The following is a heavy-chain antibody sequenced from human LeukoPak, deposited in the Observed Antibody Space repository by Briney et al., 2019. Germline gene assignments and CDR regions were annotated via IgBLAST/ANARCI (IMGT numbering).Heavy chain of an antibody. CDR2: ITGSTRST. J-gene: IGHJ4*02. CDR1: GFIFNAYG. Sequence: GGSLRLSCAASGFIFNAYGMSWVRQAPGKGLEWVSSITGSTRSTYYAESVKGRFTISRDNSKNTVYLQMNSLRAEDTAVYYCAKDQLSRFCSGGSCSITHDYWGQGTLVTVSS. D-gene: IGHD2-15*01. CDR3: AKDQLSRFCSGGSCSITHDY. V-gene: IGHV3-23*01.